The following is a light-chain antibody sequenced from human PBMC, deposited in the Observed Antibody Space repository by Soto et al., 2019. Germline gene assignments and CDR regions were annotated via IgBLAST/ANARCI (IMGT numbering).Light chain of an antibody. Sequence: EIVLTQSPATLSLSPGERATLSCRASQSIGLAIAWYQHKPGQAPRLLIFDASQRATGIPARFSGSGSGTEFTLTISSLQSEDFAVYYCQQYNNWPWTFGQGTKVDIK. V-gene: IGKV3D-15*01. J-gene: IGKJ1*01. CDR2: DAS. CDR1: QSIGLA. CDR3: QQYNNWPWT.